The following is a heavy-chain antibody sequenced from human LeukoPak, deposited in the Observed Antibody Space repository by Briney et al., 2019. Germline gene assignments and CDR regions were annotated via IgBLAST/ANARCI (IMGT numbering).Heavy chain of an antibody. CDR3: ARVVVPAAPDY. V-gene: IGHV4-39*07. CDR1: GGSISSYY. D-gene: IGHD2-2*01. CDR2: IYYSGST. Sequence: PSETLSLTCTVSGGSISSYYWGWIRQPPGKGLEWIGSIYYSGSTYYNPSLKSRVTISVDTSKNQFSLKLSSVTAADTAVYYCARVVVPAAPDYWGQGTLVTVSS. J-gene: IGHJ4*02.